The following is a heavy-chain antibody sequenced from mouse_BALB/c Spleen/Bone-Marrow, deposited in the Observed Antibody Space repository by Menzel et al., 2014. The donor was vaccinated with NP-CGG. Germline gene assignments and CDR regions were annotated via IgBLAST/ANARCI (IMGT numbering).Heavy chain of an antibody. J-gene: IGHJ2*01. V-gene: IGHV1-7*01. CDR2: INPSTGYT. CDR1: GYTFTSYW. Sequence: VQLVESGAELAKPGASVKMSCKASGYTFTSYWMHWVKQRPGQGLEWIGYINPSTGYTEYNQKFKDKATLTADKSSSTAYMQLSSLTSEDSAVYYCARWGDDGTFDYWGQGTTLTVSP. D-gene: IGHD2-12*01. CDR3: ARWGDDGTFDY.